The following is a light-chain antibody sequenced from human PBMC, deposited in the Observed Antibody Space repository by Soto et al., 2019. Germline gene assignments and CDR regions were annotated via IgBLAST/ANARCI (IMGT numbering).Light chain of an antibody. CDR2: AAS. V-gene: IGKV3-20*01. CDR1: QSISSSY. J-gene: IGKJ2*01. Sequence: EIVLTQSPGTLSLSPGEGGTLSCRASQSISSSYLAWHQQKPGQSPRLLIYAASSRATGIPDRFSGSGSGTDFTLTISRLEPEDFAVYYCQLYGGSHMFSFGQGTKLEIK. CDR3: QLYGGSHMFS.